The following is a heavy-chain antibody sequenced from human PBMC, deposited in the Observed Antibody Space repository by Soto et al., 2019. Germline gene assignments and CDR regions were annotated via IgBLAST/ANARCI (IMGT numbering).Heavy chain of an antibody. CDR3: AKGETSFDAFDI. D-gene: IGHD1-7*01. Sequence: EVQLVESGGGLVQPGRSLRLSCAASGFTFDDYAMHWVRQAPGKGLEWVSGISWNSGSIGYADSVKGRFTISRDNAKNSLYLQMNSLRAEDTALYYCAKGETSFDAFDIWCQGTMVTVSS. CDR1: GFTFDDYA. CDR2: ISWNSGSI. J-gene: IGHJ3*02. V-gene: IGHV3-9*01.